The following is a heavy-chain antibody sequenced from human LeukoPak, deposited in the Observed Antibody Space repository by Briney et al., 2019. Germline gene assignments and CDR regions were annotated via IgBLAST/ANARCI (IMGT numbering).Heavy chain of an antibody. CDR1: GFTVSSNY. CDR2: IKSKTDGGTT. Sequence: GGSLRLSCAVSGFTVSSNYMSWVRQAPGKGLEWVGRIKSKTDGGTTDYAAPVKGRFTISRDDSKNTLYLQMNSLKTEDTAVYYCTTVGIVATIHYWGQGTLVTVSS. D-gene: IGHD5-12*01. J-gene: IGHJ4*02. V-gene: IGHV3-15*01. CDR3: TTVGIVATIHY.